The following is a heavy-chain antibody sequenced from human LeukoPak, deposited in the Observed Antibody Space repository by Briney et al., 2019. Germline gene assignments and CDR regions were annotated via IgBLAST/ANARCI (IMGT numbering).Heavy chain of an antibody. CDR2: IYTSGGT. D-gene: IGHD6-13*01. CDR3: ASSSLQGYDAFDI. J-gene: IGHJ3*02. CDR1: GGSISSYY. Sequence: PSETLSLACTVSGGSISSYYWSWIRQPAGKGLEWIGRIYTSGGTNYNPSLKSRVTMSVDTSKNQFSLKLSSVTAADTAVYYCASSSLQGYDAFDIRGQGTMVTVSS. V-gene: IGHV4-4*07.